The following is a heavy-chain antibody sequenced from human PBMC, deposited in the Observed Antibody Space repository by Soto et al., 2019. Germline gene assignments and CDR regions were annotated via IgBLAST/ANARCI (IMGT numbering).Heavy chain of an antibody. J-gene: IGHJ4*02. V-gene: IGHV3-30-3*01. CDR2: ISYDGSNK. CDR1: GFTFSSYA. Sequence: QVQLVESGGGVVQPGRSLRLSCAASGFTFSSYAMHWVRQAPGKGLEWVAVISYDGSNKYYADSVKGRFTISRDNSKNTLYLQMNSQRAEDTAAYYCARDRVYSSSWVEYWGEGTLVTVSS. CDR3: ARDRVYSSSWVEY. D-gene: IGHD6-13*01.